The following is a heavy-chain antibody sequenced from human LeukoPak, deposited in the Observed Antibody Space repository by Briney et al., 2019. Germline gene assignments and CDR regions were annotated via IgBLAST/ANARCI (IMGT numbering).Heavy chain of an antibody. CDR3: ARDNVRWQHRTAFDI. CDR1: GGSISSYY. V-gene: IGHV4-59*01. D-gene: IGHD4-23*01. Sequence: AETLSLTCTVSGGSISSYYWSWIRQPPGKGLEWIGYIYYSGSTNYNPSLKSRVTISVDTSKNQFSLKVSSVTAADTAVYYCARDNVRWQHRTAFDIWGQGTTVTVSS. CDR2: IYYSGST. J-gene: IGHJ3*02.